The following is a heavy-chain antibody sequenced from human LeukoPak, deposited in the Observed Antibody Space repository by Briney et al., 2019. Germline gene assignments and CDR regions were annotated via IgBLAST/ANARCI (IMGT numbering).Heavy chain of an antibody. CDR3: ARPPFSSSSYYFHY. V-gene: IGHV4-61*01. CDR1: GXSVSSGSYY. Sequence: PSETLSLTCTVSGXSVSSGSYYWSWIRQPPGKGLEWIGHIYYSGSTNYNPSLKSRVIISVDTSKNQFSLKLSSVTAADTAVYYCARPPFSSSSYYFHYWGQGTLVTVSS. J-gene: IGHJ4*02. CDR2: IYYSGST. D-gene: IGHD6-13*01.